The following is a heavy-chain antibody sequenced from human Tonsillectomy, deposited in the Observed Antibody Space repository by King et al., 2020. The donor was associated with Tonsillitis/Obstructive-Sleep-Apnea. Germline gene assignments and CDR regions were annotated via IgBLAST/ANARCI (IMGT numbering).Heavy chain of an antibody. J-gene: IGHJ4*02. CDR2: ISSSSSYM. V-gene: IGHV3-21*01. D-gene: IGHD1-26*01. Sequence: DVQLVESGGGLVKPGGSLRLSCAASGFTFSSYSMNWVRQAPGKGLEWVSSISSSSSYMYYADSVKGRFTISRDNAKNSLYLQMNSLRAEDTAVYYCAREDSGSYDFWGQGTLVTVSS. CDR1: GFTFSSYS. CDR3: AREDSGSYDF.